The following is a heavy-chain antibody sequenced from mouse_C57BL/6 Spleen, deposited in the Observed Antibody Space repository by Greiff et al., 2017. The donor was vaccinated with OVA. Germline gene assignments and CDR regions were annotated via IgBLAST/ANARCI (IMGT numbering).Heavy chain of an antibody. CDR2: IDPETGGT. J-gene: IGHJ2*01. V-gene: IGHV1-15*01. D-gene: IGHD2-5*01. CDR3: TRSNYTPFDY. CDR1: GYTFTDYE. Sequence: QVQLQQSGAELVRPGASVTLSCKASGYTFTDYEMHWVKQTPVHGLEWIGAIDPETGGTAYNQKFKGKAILTADKSSSTAYMELRSLTSEDSAVYYCTRSNYTPFDYWGQGTTLTVSS.